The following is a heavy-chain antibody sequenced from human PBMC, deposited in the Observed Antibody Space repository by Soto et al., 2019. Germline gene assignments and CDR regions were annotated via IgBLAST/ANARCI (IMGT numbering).Heavy chain of an antibody. V-gene: IGHV1-18*01. J-gene: IGHJ4*02. CDR1: GYTFTSYG. D-gene: IGHD3-9*01. Sequence: GASVKVSCKASGYTFTSYGISWVRQAPGQGLEWMGWISAYNGNTNYAQKLQGRVTMTTDTSTSTAYMELRSLRSDDTAVYYCARDDPYYDILTGYYTYFDYWGQGTLVTVSS. CDR3: ARDDPYYDILTGYYTYFDY. CDR2: ISAYNGNT.